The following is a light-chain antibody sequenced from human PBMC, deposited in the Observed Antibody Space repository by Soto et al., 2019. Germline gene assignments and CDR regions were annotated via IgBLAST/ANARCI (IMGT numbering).Light chain of an antibody. V-gene: IGLV2-14*01. CDR3: NSYTSSTTRV. CDR1: SSDVGGYNY. Sequence: HSALTQPASVSGSPGQSITISCTGTSSDVGGYNYVSWYQQHPGKAPKLMIYEVTNRPSGVSNRFSGSKSGNTASLTISGLQAEDEADYYCNSYTSSTTRVFGTGTKLTVL. J-gene: IGLJ1*01. CDR2: EVT.